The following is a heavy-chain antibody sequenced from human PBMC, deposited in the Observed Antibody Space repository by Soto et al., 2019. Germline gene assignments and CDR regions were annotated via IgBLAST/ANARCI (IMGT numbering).Heavy chain of an antibody. CDR2: IIPIFGTA. D-gene: IGHD2-15*01. CDR3: ARDVGSLGRYCSGGSCYSVGNY. V-gene: IGHV1-69*01. Sequence: QVQLVQSGAEVKKPGSSVKVSCKASGGTFSSYAISWVRQAPGQGLEWMGGIIPIFGTANYAQKLQGRVPIPADESTGTAYMELSSLRSEDTAVYYCARDVGSLGRYCSGGSCYSVGNYWGQGTLVTVSS. J-gene: IGHJ4*02. CDR1: GGTFSSYA.